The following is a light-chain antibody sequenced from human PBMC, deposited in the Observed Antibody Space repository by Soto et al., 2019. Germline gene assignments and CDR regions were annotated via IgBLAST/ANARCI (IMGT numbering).Light chain of an antibody. CDR3: QQRSNWPPLS. CDR2: DAS. CDR1: QSVSSY. J-gene: IGKJ4*01. V-gene: IGKV3-11*01. Sequence: EIVLTQSPATLSLSPGERATLSCRASQSVSSYLAWYQQKPGQAPRLLIYDASNMATGIPARFTGSGSGTDFTLTISILEPEDFAVYDCQQRSNWPPLSFGGGTKVEIK.